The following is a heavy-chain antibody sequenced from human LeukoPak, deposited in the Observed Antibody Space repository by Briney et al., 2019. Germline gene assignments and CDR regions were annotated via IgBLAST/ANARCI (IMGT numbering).Heavy chain of an antibody. J-gene: IGHJ3*02. V-gene: IGHV4-30-4*01. Sequence: SETLSLTCTVSGGSISSGDYYWSRIRQPPGKGLEWIGYIYYSGSTYYNPSLKSRVTISVDTSKNQFSLKLSSVTAADTAVYYCARGLGSDAFDIWGQGTMVTVSS. CDR3: ARGLGSDAFDI. CDR2: IYYSGST. CDR1: GGSISSGDYY.